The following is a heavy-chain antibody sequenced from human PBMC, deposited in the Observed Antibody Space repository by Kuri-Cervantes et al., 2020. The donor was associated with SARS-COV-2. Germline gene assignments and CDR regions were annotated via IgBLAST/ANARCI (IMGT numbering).Heavy chain of an antibody. J-gene: IGHJ4*02. CDR2: IKSKTDGGTT. CDR1: GFTFSNAW. Sequence: GGSLRLSCAASGFTFSNAWMSWVRQAPGKGLEWFGRIKSKTDGGTTDYAAPVKGRFTISSDDSINTLYLQMNSLKTEDTAVYYCTTTDYYGSGGDWGQGTLVTVSS. V-gene: IGHV3-15*01. D-gene: IGHD3-10*01. CDR3: TTTDYYGSGGD.